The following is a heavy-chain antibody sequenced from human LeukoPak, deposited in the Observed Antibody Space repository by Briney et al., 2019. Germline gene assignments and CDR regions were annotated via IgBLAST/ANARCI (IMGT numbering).Heavy chain of an antibody. CDR3: ARSRSRPWFDP. CDR2: INPSGGST. J-gene: IGHJ5*02. Sequence: ASVKVSCKASGYTFTSYYMHWVRQAPGQGLEWMGIINPSGGSTSYAQKFQGRVTMTRDTSISTAYMELSRLRSDDTAVYYCARSRSRPWFDPWGQGTLVTVSS. V-gene: IGHV1-46*01. CDR1: GYTFTSYY.